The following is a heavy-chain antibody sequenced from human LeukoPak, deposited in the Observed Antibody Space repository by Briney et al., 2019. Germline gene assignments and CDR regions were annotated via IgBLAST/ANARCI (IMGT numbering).Heavy chain of an antibody. Sequence: SETLSLTCTVSGDSVSSYYWSWIRQPPGKGLEWIGCIYDGGRTTYNASLISRVIISVDTSKNQFSLKLTSVTPADTAVYYCARGGGTLDNWGQGTLVTVSS. CDR2: IYDGGRT. CDR3: ARGGGTLDN. D-gene: IGHD3-16*01. V-gene: IGHV4-59*02. CDR1: GDSVSSYY. J-gene: IGHJ4*02.